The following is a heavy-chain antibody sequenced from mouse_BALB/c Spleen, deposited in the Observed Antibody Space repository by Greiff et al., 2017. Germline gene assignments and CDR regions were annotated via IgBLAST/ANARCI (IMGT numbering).Heavy chain of an antibody. CDR3: NAYGNHYYAMDY. J-gene: IGHJ4*01. CDR2: IDPENGDT. D-gene: IGHD2-1*01. CDR1: GFNIKDYY. V-gene: IGHV14-4*02. Sequence: EVQLQQSGAELVRSGASVKLSCTASGFNIKDYYMHWVKQRPEQGLEWIGWIDPENGDTEYAPKFQGKATMTADTSSNTAYLQLSSLTSEDTAVYYCNAYGNHYYAMDYWGQGTSVTVSS.